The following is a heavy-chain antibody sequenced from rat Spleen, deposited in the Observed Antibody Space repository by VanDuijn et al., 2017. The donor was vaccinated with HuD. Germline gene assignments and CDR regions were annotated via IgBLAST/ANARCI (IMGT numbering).Heavy chain of an antibody. Sequence: EVQLVESDGGLVQPGRSLKLSCTASGFTFSDYYMAWVRQAPKKGLEWVASISYEGSGTYYGDSVKGRFTISRDNAKSTLYLQMNSLRSEDTATYYCARPGITSYVMDAWGQGASVTVSS. CDR1: GFTFSDYY. CDR2: ISYEGSGT. CDR3: ARPGITSYVMDA. V-gene: IGHV5-22*01. D-gene: IGHD1-4*01. J-gene: IGHJ4*01.